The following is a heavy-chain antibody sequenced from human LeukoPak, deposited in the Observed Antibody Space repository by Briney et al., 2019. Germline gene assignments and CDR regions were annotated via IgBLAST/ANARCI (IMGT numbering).Heavy chain of an antibody. J-gene: IGHJ6*02. CDR3: ARAPLTGNILTGPTYGMDV. CDR2: VDPEDGET. CDR1: GYTFTDYY. Sequence: GASVKVSCKASGYTFTDYYMHWVQQAPGKGLEWMGRVDPEDGETIYAEKFQGRVTITADTSTDTAYMELSSLRSEDTAVYYCARAPLTGNILTGPTYGMDVWGQGTTVTVSS. D-gene: IGHD3-9*01. V-gene: IGHV1-69-2*01.